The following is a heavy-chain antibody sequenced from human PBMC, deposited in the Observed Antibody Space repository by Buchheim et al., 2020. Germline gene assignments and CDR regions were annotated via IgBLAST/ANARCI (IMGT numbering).Heavy chain of an antibody. V-gene: IGHV3-30-3*01. CDR2: ISYDGSNK. J-gene: IGHJ6*02. CDR1: GFTFSSYA. Sequence: QVQLVESGGGVVQPGRSLRLSCAASGFTFSSYAMHWVRQAPGKGLEWVAVISYDGSNKYYADSVKGRFTISRDNSKNTLYLQMNSLRAEDTAVYYCARSGILTGSGMDVWGQGTT. CDR3: ARSGILTGSGMDV. D-gene: IGHD3-9*01.